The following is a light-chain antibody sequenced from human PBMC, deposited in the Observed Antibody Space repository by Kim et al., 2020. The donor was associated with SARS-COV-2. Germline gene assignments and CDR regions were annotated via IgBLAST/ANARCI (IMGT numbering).Light chain of an antibody. CDR2: YDD. Sequence: QRVTISCSGSSSNIGNNAVNWYQQLPGKAPKLLIYYDDLLPSWVSDRFSGSKSGTSASLAISGLQSEDEADYYCAAWDDSLNGVVFGGGTQLTVL. CDR1: SSNIGNNA. J-gene: IGLJ2*01. V-gene: IGLV1-36*01. CDR3: AAWDDSLNGVV.